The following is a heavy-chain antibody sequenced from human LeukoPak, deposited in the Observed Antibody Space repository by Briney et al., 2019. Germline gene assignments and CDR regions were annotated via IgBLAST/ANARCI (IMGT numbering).Heavy chain of an antibody. J-gene: IGHJ4*02. CDR3: ARGVYYFDY. CDR1: GGSFSGYY. Sequence: SETLSLTCAVYGGSFSGYYWSWIRQPPGKGLEWIGEINHSGSTNYNPSLKSRVTISVDTSKNQFSLKLSSVTAADTAVYYCARGVYYFDYWGQGTLVTVPS. V-gene: IGHV4-34*01. CDR2: INHSGST.